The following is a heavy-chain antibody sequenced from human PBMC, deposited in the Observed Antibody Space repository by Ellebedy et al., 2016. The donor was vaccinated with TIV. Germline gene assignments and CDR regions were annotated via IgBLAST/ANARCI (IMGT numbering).Heavy chain of an antibody. V-gene: IGHV4-34*01. Sequence: MPSETLSLTCAVYGGSFSGYYWSWIRQPPGKGLEWIGEINHSGSTNYNPSLKSRVTISVDTSKNQFSLKLSSVTAADTAVYYCASLCCTNDNTPHGEFWFDPWGQGTLVTVSS. CDR3: ASLCCTNDNTPHGEFWFDP. J-gene: IGHJ5*02. D-gene: IGHD2-8*01. CDR2: INHSGST. CDR1: GGSFSGYY.